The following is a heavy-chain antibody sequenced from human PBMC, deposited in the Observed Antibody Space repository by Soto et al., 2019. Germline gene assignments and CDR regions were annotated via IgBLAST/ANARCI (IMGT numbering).Heavy chain of an antibody. CDR2: ISSSSSTI. V-gene: IGHV3-48*02. D-gene: IGHD1-26*01. CDR3: AREKWWELPSFDY. Sequence: EVQLVESGGGLVQPGGSLRLSCAASGFTFSSYSMNWVRQAPGKGLEWVSYISSSSSTIYYADSVKGRFTISRDNAKNSLYLQMNSLRDEDIAVYYCAREKWWELPSFDYWCQGTLVTVSS. CDR1: GFTFSSYS. J-gene: IGHJ4*02.